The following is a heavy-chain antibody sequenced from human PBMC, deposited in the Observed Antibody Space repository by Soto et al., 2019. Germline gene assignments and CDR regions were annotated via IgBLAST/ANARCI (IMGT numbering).Heavy chain of an antibody. V-gene: IGHV4-61*01. Sequence: QVQLQESGPGLLKPAETLSLTCSVSGASVTSGLYYWTWIRQPPGRGLEWMGFIYDGGGSNYSPSLRGRVTMAVDSSKNQFSLNLTSVTAADMAVYYCARADGSEFDYDDVWGTRGDWFDPWGQGTLVTVSS. CDR3: ARADGSEFDYDDVWGTRGDWFDP. D-gene: IGHD3-16*01. CDR1: GASVTSGLYY. CDR2: IYDGGGS. J-gene: IGHJ5*02.